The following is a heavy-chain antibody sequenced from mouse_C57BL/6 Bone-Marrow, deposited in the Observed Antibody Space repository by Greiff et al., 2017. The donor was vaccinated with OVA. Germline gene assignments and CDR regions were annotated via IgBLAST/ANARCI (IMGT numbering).Heavy chain of an antibody. J-gene: IGHJ3*01. CDR2: IDPENGDT. CDR3: TLYYYGSSSLVSY. V-gene: IGHV14-4*01. Sequence: EVQLQQSGAELVRPGASVKLSCTASGFNINDDYMHWVKQRPEQGLEWIGWIDPENGDTAYASKFQGKATIAADTSSNTAYLQLSSLTSEDTAVYYCTLYYYGSSSLVSYWGQGTLVTVSA. D-gene: IGHD1-1*01. CDR1: GFNINDDY.